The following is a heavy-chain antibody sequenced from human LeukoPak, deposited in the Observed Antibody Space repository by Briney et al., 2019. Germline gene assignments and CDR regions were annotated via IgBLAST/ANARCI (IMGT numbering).Heavy chain of an antibody. CDR1: GFTFSNAW. CDR2: IKSKTDGGTT. CDR3: TREYKKDGIAAAGS. J-gene: IGHJ5*02. D-gene: IGHD6-13*01. V-gene: IGHV3-15*01. Sequence: GGSLRLSCAASGFTFSNAWMSWVRQAPGKGPEWVGRIKSKTDGGTTDYAAPVKGRFTISRDDSKNTLYLQMNSLKTEDTAVYYCTREYKKDGIAAAGSWGQGTLVTVSS.